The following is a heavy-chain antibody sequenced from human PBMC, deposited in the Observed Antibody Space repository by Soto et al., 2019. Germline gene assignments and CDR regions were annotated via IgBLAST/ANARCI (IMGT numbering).Heavy chain of an antibody. CDR2: ISYDGSNK. CDR3: AKDINVLRFLEWLSRPPSDYYYGMDV. CDR1: GFTFSSYG. D-gene: IGHD3-3*01. V-gene: IGHV3-30*18. Sequence: GGSLRLSCAVSGFTFSSYGMHWVRQAPGKGLEWVAVISYDGSNKYYADSVKGRFTISRDNSKNTLYLQMNSLRAEDTAVYYCAKDINVLRFLEWLSRPPSDYYYGMDVWGQGTTVTVSS. J-gene: IGHJ6*02.